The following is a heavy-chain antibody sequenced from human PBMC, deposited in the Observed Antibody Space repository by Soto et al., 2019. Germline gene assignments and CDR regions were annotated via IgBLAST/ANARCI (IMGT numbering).Heavy chain of an antibody. Sequence: QVQLQESGPGLVKPSETLSLTCTVSGGSISSYYWSWIRQPPGKGLEWSGYIYYSGSTNYNPSLKSRVTISVDTSKNQFSLKLSSVTAADTAVYYCARRWGSAADYWGQGTLVTVSS. CDR3: ARRWGSAADY. D-gene: IGHD2-15*01. J-gene: IGHJ4*02. CDR2: IYYSGST. V-gene: IGHV4-59*08. CDR1: GGSISSYY.